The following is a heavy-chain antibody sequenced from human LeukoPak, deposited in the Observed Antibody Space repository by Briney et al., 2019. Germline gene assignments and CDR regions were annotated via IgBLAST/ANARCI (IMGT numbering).Heavy chain of an antibody. CDR2: IYPGDSDT. Sequence: GESLKISCKGSGYSFSTYWIGWVRQMPGKTLEWMGIIYPGDSDTRYSPSFQGQVTISADKSISTAYLQWISLKASDTAMYYCARRGGSRLTDDAFDIWGQGTMVTVSS. D-gene: IGHD3-10*01. J-gene: IGHJ3*02. CDR1: GYSFSTYW. CDR3: ARRGGSRLTDDAFDI. V-gene: IGHV5-51*01.